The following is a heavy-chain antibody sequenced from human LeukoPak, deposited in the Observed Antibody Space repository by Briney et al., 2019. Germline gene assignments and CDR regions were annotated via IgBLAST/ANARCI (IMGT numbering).Heavy chain of an antibody. V-gene: IGHV3-23*01. CDR1: GFTFSSYA. D-gene: IGHD3-3*01. J-gene: IGHJ4*02. CDR3: AKYAVGETFFGDY. Sequence: GGSLRLSCAASGFTFSSYAMAWVRQAQGKGRDWVSGISASGGSTFYAASVKGRFTISRDISKNTLYLQMNSLRAEDTAVYYCAKYAVGETFFGDYGGQGTLVTVSA. CDR2: ISASGGST.